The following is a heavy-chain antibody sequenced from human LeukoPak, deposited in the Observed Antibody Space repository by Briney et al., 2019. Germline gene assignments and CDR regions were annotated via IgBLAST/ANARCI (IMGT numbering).Heavy chain of an antibody. Sequence: SETLSLTCTVAGGSISSYYWSWIRQPPGKGLEWIGYIYYSGSTNYNPSLKSRVTISVDTSKNQFSLKLSSVTAADTAVYYCARLPTGSYWMGAFDYWGRGTLVTVSS. CDR2: IYYSGST. CDR1: GGSISSYY. D-gene: IGHD1-26*01. V-gene: IGHV4-59*08. J-gene: IGHJ4*02. CDR3: ARLPTGSYWMGAFDY.